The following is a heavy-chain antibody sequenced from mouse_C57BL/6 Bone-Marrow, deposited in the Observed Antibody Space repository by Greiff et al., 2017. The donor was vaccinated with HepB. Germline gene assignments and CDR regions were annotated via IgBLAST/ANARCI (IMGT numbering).Heavy chain of an antibody. J-gene: IGHJ3*01. D-gene: IGHD2-4*01. CDR1: GYTFTSYW. CDR2: IDPSDSYT. Sequence: VQLQQPGAELVRPGTSVKLSCKASGYTFTSYWMHWVKQRPGQGLEWIGEIDPSDSYTNYNQKFKGKATLTVDTSSSTAYMQLSSLTSEDSAVYYCARRGGFYYDYDWFAYWGQGTLVTVSA. CDR3: ARRGGFYYDYDWFAY. V-gene: IGHV1-59*01.